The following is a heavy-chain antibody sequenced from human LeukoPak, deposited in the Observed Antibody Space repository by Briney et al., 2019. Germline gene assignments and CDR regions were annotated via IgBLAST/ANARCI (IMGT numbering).Heavy chain of an antibody. CDR2: IYPGDSDT. J-gene: IGHJ4*02. V-gene: IGHV5-51*01. D-gene: IGHD2-15*01. Sequence: GESLKISCKGSGYSFTSYWIGWVRQMPGKGLEWMGIIYPGDSDTRYSPSFQGQVTISADKSISTAYLQWSSLKASDTAMYYCARGGGGDCSGNNCNAGEYWGQGTLVTVSS. CDR3: ARGGGGDCSGNNCNAGEY. CDR1: GYSFTSYW.